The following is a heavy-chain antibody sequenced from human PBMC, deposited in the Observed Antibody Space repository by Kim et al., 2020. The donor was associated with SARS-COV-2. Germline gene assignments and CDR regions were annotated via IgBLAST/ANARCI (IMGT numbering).Heavy chain of an antibody. CDR3: AKQIDGSSSTFDS. V-gene: IGHV3-23*05. Sequence: GGSLRLSCVASGFRFSSYAMSWVRQAPGKGLEWVAQVKSSVNFKEYADFVKGRFTISRDNSKNTLYMQMNSLRAEDTAVYYCAKQIDGSSSTFDSWGQGTLVTVSS. J-gene: IGHJ4*02. D-gene: IGHD6-13*01. CDR2: VKSSVNFK. CDR1: GFRFSSYA.